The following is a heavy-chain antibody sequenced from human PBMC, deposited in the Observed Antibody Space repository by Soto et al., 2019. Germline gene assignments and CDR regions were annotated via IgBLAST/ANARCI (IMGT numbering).Heavy chain of an antibody. J-gene: IGHJ6*03. V-gene: IGHV3-23*01. D-gene: IGHD1-7*01. CDR3: AKGITGTTGYYMAV. Sequence: GGSLRLSCAASGFTFSSYAMSWVRQAPGKGLEWVSAISGSGGSTYYADSVKGRFTISRDNSKNTLYLQMNSLRAEDTAVYYCAKGITGTTGYYMAVWGQGTTVTVSS. CDR2: ISGSGGST. CDR1: GFTFSSYA.